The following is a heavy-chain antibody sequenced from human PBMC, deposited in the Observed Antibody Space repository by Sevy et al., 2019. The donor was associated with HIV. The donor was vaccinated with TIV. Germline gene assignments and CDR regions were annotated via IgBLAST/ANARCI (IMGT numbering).Heavy chain of an antibody. CDR1: GYSFTSYW. Sequence: GESLKISCKGSGYSFTSYWIGWVRQMPGKGLEWMGIIYPGDSDTRYSPSFQGQVTISADKSISTAYLQWSSLKASDTAMYYCARLSGGTMARGVIMRPWFDPWGQGTLVTVSS. V-gene: IGHV5-51*01. D-gene: IGHD3-10*01. CDR2: IYPGDSDT. CDR3: ARLSGGTMARGVIMRPWFDP. J-gene: IGHJ5*02.